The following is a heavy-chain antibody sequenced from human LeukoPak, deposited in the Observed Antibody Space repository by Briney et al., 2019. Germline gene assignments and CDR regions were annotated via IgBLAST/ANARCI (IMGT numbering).Heavy chain of an antibody. J-gene: IGHJ5*02. Sequence: KASETLSLTCAVSGGSLSGGFTWSWIRQPLGKGLEWIGFIYHSGSTYYNPSLKSRVTISIDTSKNQVSLHLTSVTAADTAMYFCARGDYGGLGAWGQGILVTVSS. D-gene: IGHD4-23*01. V-gene: IGHV4-30-2*01. CDR1: GGSLSGGFT. CDR2: IYHSGST. CDR3: ARGDYGGLGA.